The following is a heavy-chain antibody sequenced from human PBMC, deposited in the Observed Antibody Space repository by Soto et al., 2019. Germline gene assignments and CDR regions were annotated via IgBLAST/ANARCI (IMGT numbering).Heavy chain of an antibody. Sequence: SETLSLTCAVYGGSFSGYYWSWIRQPPGKGLEWIGEINHSGSTNYNPSLKSRVTISVDTSKNQLSLKLSSVTAADTAVYYCAREREQWLKYFDYWGQGTLVTVSS. J-gene: IGHJ4*02. CDR2: INHSGST. CDR3: AREREQWLKYFDY. D-gene: IGHD6-19*01. CDR1: GGSFSGYY. V-gene: IGHV4-34*01.